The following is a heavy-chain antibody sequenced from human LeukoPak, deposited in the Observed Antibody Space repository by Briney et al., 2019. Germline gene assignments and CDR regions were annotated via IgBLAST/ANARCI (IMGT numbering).Heavy chain of an antibody. CDR2: IYYSGST. D-gene: IGHD5-12*01. CDR1: GGSVSSDSYY. J-gene: IGHJ4*02. Sequence: KPSETLSLTCTVSGGSVSSDSYYWSWIRQPPGKGLEWIGYIYYSGSTNYNPSLKSRVTISVDTSKNQFSLKLSSVTAADTAVYYCARGGDIVATMYFDYWGQGTLVTVSS. CDR3: ARGGDIVATMYFDY. V-gene: IGHV4-61*01.